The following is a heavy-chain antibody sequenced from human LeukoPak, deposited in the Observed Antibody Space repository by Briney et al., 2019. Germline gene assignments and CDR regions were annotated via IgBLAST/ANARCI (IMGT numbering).Heavy chain of an antibody. CDR2: IIPIFGTA. CDR1: GGTFSSYA. D-gene: IGHD3-22*01. CDR3: ASYYYDSSGYPSYFDY. J-gene: IGHJ4*02. Sequence: SVKVSCKASGGTFSSYAISWVRQAPGQGLEWMGGIIPIFGTANYAQKFQGRVTITADKFTSTAYMELSSLRSEDTAVYYCASYYYDSSGYPSYFDYWGQGTLVTVSS. V-gene: IGHV1-69*06.